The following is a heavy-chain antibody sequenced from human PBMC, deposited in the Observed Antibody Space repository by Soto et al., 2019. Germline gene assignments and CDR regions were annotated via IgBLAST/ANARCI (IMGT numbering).Heavy chain of an antibody. CDR3: ARGPRGYSYARLDV. CDR2: INAGNGNT. J-gene: IGHJ6*02. D-gene: IGHD5-18*01. CDR1: GYTFTSYA. Sequence: ASVQVSCKASGYTFTSYAMHWVRQAPGQRLEWMGWINAGNGNTKYSQKFQGRVTITRDTSASTAYMELSSLRSEDTAVYYCARGPRGYSYARLDVWGQGTTVTVSS. V-gene: IGHV1-3*01.